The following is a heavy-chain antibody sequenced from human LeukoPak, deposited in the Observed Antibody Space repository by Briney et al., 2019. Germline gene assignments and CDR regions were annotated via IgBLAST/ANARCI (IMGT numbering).Heavy chain of an antibody. J-gene: IGHJ4*02. Sequence: PSETLSLTCAVYGGSFSGYYWSWIRQPPGKGLEWIGEINHSGSTNYNPSLKSRVTISVDTSKNQFSLKLSSVTAADTAVYYCARGRGTTVRPRGVFDYWGQGTLVTVSS. D-gene: IGHD4-17*01. V-gene: IGHV4-34*01. CDR1: GGSFSGYY. CDR2: INHSGST. CDR3: ARGRGTTVRPRGVFDY.